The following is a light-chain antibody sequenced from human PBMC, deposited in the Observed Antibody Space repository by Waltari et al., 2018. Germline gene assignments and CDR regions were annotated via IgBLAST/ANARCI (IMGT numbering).Light chain of an antibody. Sequence: DIQMTQSPSSLSASVGDRVTITCQASQDISNYLNCYQQKPGKAPKLLIYDASNLETGVPSRCSGSGSGTDFTFTISSLQPEDIATYYCQQYDNLPRTFGQGTKVEIK. CDR3: QQYDNLPRT. V-gene: IGKV1-33*01. J-gene: IGKJ1*01. CDR1: QDISNY. CDR2: DAS.